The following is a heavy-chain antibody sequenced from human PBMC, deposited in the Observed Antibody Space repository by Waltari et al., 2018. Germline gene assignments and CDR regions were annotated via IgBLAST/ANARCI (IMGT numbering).Heavy chain of an antibody. V-gene: IGHV4-39*07. J-gene: IGHJ3*02. Sequence: QLQLQESGPGLVKPSETLSLTCTVSGGSISSSSYYWGWIRQPPGKGLEWIGSIYYRGSTYYNPSLKSRVTISVDTSKNQFSLKLSSVTAADTAVYYCASDYGDSLSAFDIWGQGTMVTVSS. CDR3: ASDYGDSLSAFDI. CDR1: GGSISSSSYY. CDR2: IYYRGST. D-gene: IGHD4-17*01.